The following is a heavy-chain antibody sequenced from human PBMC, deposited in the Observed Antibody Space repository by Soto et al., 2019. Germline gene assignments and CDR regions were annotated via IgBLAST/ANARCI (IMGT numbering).Heavy chain of an antibody. Sequence: EVQLLESGGRLVQPGGSLRLSCAASGFTFSNYAMSWVRQAPGKGLEWVSGVTGSGGGTEYADSVKGRSFIPRDNGKNTLSLQMNSLRVEDTAVYYCAKGMSGAEVVVLAVPTPTWVFFDYWGQGALVTVSS. CDR3: AKGMSGAEVVVLAVPTPTWVFFDY. D-gene: IGHD1-26*01. V-gene: IGHV3-23*01. CDR2: VTGSGGGT. J-gene: IGHJ4*02. CDR1: GFTFSNYA.